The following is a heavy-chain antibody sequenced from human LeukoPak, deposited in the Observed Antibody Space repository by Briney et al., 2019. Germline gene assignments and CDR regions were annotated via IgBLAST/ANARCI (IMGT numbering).Heavy chain of an antibody. CDR3: ARRSGIAVAGAFDY. D-gene: IGHD6-19*01. J-gene: IGHJ4*02. Sequence: GGSLRLSCAASGFTFSSYNMNWVRQAPGKGLKWVATISSSGNYLYYTDSVKGRFAISRDNSKNTLYLQMNSLRAEDTAVYYCARRSGIAVAGAFDYWGQGTLVTVSS. V-gene: IGHV3-21*04. CDR2: ISSSGNYL. CDR1: GFTFSSYN.